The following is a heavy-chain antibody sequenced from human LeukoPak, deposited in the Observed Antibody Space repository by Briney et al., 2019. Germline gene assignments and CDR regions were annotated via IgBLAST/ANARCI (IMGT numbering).Heavy chain of an antibody. D-gene: IGHD5-18*01. CDR3: ARPITRGSYSYGSGYFDY. CDR1: GGSISSGTYY. CDR2: IYTSGST. V-gene: IGHV4-61*02. J-gene: IGHJ4*02. Sequence: TTSQTLSLTCTVSGGSISSGTYYWTWIRQPAGKGLEWIGRIYTSGSTNYNPSLKSRVTISVDTSKNQFSLKLRSVTAADTAVYYCARPITRGSYSYGSGYFDYWGQGTLVTVSS.